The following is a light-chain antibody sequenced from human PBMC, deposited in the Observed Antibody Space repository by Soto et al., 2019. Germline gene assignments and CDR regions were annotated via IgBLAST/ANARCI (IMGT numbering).Light chain of an antibody. V-gene: IGKV1-9*01. CDR1: RDISTY. CDR2: AAS. Sequence: DVQLTQTPSFLSASVGDRVTITCRASRDISTYLAWYQQKPGKAPKLLIYAASTLHTGVPSRFSGSGSGTEFTLTISSLQPEDFATYYCQQYNSYPWTFGQGTKVEIK. CDR3: QQYNSYPWT. J-gene: IGKJ1*01.